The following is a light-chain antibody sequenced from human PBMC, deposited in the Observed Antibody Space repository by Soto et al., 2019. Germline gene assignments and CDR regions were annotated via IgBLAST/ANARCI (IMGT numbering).Light chain of an antibody. V-gene: IGKV3-20*01. CDR1: QSVSSSY. Sequence: VLTQSPGALSLSPGERATLSCRASQSVSSSYLAWYQQKPGQAPRLLIYGASSRATGIPDRFSGSGSGTDFTLTISRLEPEDFAVYYCQQYGSSPTFGGGTKVDIK. J-gene: IGKJ4*01. CDR2: GAS. CDR3: QQYGSSPT.